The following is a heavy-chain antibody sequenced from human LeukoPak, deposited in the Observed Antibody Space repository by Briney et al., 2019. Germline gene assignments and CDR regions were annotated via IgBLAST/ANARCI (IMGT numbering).Heavy chain of an antibody. CDR1: GGSISSYY. D-gene: IGHD3-10*01. Sequence: SETLSLTCTVSGGSISSYYWNWLRQSPGKELEWIAYISYSGSANYNPSLQRRVTISVDTSKSQFSLRLSSVTAADTAVYYCARGVYGSGSYYVSFDTWGQGTLVTVSS. CDR2: ISYSGSA. CDR3: ARGVYGSGSYYVSFDT. V-gene: IGHV4-59*01. J-gene: IGHJ4*02.